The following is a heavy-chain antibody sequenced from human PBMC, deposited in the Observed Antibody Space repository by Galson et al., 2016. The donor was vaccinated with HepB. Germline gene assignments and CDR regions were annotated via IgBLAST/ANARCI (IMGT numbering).Heavy chain of an antibody. CDR2: TSYDGNKK. J-gene: IGHJ5*02. D-gene: IGHD3-3*01. Sequence: SLRLSCAASGFTFSTYAMHWVRQAPGKGLEWVALTSYDGNKKYYADSVKGRFTISRDNSKNTLYLQMNSLRPEDTAMYYCAKEEYDFSNGYSNWFDPWGQGTPVTVSS. CDR1: GFTFSTYA. V-gene: IGHV3-30*18. CDR3: AKEEYDFSNGYSNWFDP.